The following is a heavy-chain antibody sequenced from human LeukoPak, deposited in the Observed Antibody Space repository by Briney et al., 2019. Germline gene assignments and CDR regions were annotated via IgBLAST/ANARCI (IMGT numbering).Heavy chain of an antibody. CDR1: RFTFSNAW. CDR3: ARRSPIAGAGPRRLED. Sequence: GGSLRLSCAASRFTFSNAWMSWVRQAPGKGLEWVGRIKSKTDGGTTDYAAPVKGRFTISRDDSKNTLYLQMNSLRAEDTAIYYCARRSPIAGAGPRRLEDWGQGTLVTVSS. J-gene: IGHJ4*02. V-gene: IGHV3-15*01. CDR2: IKSKTDGGTT. D-gene: IGHD6-13*01.